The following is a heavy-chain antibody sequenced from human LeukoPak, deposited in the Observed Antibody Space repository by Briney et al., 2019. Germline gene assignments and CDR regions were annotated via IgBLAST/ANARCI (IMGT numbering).Heavy chain of an antibody. V-gene: IGHV3-7*04. CDR1: GFTFSRYW. Sequence: GGSLRLSCAVSGFTFSRYWMNWVRQAPGKGLEWVANINQDGSEKYYVDSVKGRFTISRDNAKNSLYLQMNSLRAEDTAVYYCAKDGDSTGYYSSYYNHMDVWGKGTSVTISS. CDR3: AKDGDSTGYYSSYYNHMDV. CDR2: INQDGSEK. J-gene: IGHJ6*03. D-gene: IGHD3-22*01.